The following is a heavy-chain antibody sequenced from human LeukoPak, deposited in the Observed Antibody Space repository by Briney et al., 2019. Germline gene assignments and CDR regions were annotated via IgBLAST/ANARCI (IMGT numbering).Heavy chain of an antibody. D-gene: IGHD3-22*01. J-gene: IGHJ3*02. Sequence: PGGSLRLSCAASGFTFSGYEMNWVRQAPGKGLEWVSYISSSGNTIYYADSVKGRFTISRDNAKNSLYLQMNSLRADDTAVYYCARDYYDSGGYYNLDAFDIWGQGTMVTVSS. CDR2: ISSSGNTI. V-gene: IGHV3-48*03. CDR1: GFTFSGYE. CDR3: ARDYYDSGGYYNLDAFDI.